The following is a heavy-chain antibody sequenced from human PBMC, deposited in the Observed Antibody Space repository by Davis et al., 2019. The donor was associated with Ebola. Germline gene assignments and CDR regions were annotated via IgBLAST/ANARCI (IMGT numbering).Heavy chain of an antibody. CDR2: IYWDDDK. CDR3: AREGYKYCYDF. J-gene: IGHJ4*02. Sequence: SGPTLVKPPQTFTLTCSFSGFSLSTSGMGLGWIRQPPGKALEWLAVIYWDDDKRYSPSMRSRLTITKDTSKNLVVLAMTNVDPVDTATYYCAREGYKYCYDFWGQGALVTVSS. D-gene: IGHD5-24*01. CDR1: GFSLSTSGMG. V-gene: IGHV2-5*02.